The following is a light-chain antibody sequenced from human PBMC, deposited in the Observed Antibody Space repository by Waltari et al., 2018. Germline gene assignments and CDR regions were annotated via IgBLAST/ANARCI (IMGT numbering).Light chain of an antibody. V-gene: IGKV4-1*01. CDR3: QQYYSSPYT. CDR2: WAS. CDR1: PTVLYNSNNRNY. J-gene: IGKJ2*01. Sequence: DFVMTQSPASLALSLVERATIPCKTTPTVLYNSNNRNYLTWYQQKPGQPPKLLFYWASTRESGVPDRFSASGSGTDFTLTISRLQPEDVAIYYCQQYYSSPYTFGQGTRLEI.